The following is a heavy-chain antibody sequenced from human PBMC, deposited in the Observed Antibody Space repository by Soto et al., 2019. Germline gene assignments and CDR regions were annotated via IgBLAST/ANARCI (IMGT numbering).Heavy chain of an antibody. Sequence: SETLSLTCSVSGGSMRSYYWNWLRQPAGKGLEWIGRIYSRGDTNYNPSVKSRVTMLVDTSKNEFSLRLNSVTAADTAVYYCAGIGEDVYYGMDVWGQGTTVTVSS. CDR1: GGSMRSYY. V-gene: IGHV4-4*07. D-gene: IGHD2-21*01. CDR2: IYSRGDT. J-gene: IGHJ6*02. CDR3: AGIGEDVYYGMDV.